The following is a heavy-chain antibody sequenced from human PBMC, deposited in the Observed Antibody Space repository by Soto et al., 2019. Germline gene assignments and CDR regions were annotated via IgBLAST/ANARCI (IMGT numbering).Heavy chain of an antibody. CDR3: ARSGYCTNGVCYLMDG. CDR1: GGSFSGYY. D-gene: IGHD2-8*01. J-gene: IGHJ6*02. Sequence: PSETLSLTCAVYGGSFSGYYWSWIRQPPGKGLEWIGEINHSGSTNYNPSLKSRVTISVDTSKNQFSLKLSSVTAADTAVYYCARSGYCTNGVCYLMDGWGQATTVTVAS. V-gene: IGHV4-34*01. CDR2: INHSGST.